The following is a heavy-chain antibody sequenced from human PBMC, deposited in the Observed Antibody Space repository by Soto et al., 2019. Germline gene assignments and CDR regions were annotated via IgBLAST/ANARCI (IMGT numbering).Heavy chain of an antibody. V-gene: IGHV1-46*01. D-gene: IGHD6-13*01. CDR3: ARASTRIGYSSSWYYYGMDV. CDR2: INPRTGST. Sequence: ASVKVSCKASGYNFTTYYMHWVRQAPGQGLEWVGIINPRTGSTTYTQKFQGRVTMTRDTSTSTVYMELSSLRLEDTAVYYCARASTRIGYSSSWYYYGMDVWGQGTTVTVSS. CDR1: GYNFTTYY. J-gene: IGHJ6*02.